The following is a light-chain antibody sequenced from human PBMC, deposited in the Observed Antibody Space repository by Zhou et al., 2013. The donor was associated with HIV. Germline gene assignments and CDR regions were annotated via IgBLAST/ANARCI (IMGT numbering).Light chain of an antibody. CDR3: QQYDNLFT. CDR2: AAS. Sequence: DIQMTQSPSTLSASVGDRVTITCQASQDISNYLNWYQQKPGSAPKALIYAASKLRSGVPSRFSGSGSGTDFTFTITSLQPEDVATYYCQQYDNLFTFGQGTRLEIK. CDR1: QDISNY. J-gene: IGKJ5*01. V-gene: IGKV1-33*01.